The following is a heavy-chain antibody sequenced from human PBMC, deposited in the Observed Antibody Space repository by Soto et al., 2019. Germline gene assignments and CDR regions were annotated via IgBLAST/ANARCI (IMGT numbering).Heavy chain of an antibody. J-gene: IGHJ4*02. CDR3: ARGPNKSNTFGVPDY. CDR1: GYTFSDYC. Sequence: QVLLVQSGAEVKEAGASVKVACRAAGYTFSDYCIHWVRQAPGQGVEWMGWSHHNSGATDYAQKFQGRVTMTRDTSITKTDMDLSSLISADTAVYYCARGPNKSNTFGVPDYWGQGTLVTVSS. D-gene: IGHD3-16*01. CDR2: SHHNSGAT. V-gene: IGHV1-2*02.